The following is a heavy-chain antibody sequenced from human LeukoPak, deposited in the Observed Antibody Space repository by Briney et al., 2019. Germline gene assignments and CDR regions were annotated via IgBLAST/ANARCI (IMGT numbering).Heavy chain of an antibody. CDR2: INHSGST. V-gene: IGHV4-34*01. J-gene: IGHJ6*03. Sequence: AETLSLTCAVYGGSFSGYYWSWIRQLPGKGLEWIGEINHSGSTNYNPSLKSRVTISVDTSKNQFSLKLSSVTAADTAVYYCARLRRYFDWLLSRTATYYYYMDVWGKGTTVTISS. CDR3: ARLRRYFDWLLSRTATYYYYMDV. D-gene: IGHD3-9*01. CDR1: GGSFSGYY.